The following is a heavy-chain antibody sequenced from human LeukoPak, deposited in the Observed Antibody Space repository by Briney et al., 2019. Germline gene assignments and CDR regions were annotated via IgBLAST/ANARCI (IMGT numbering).Heavy chain of an antibody. J-gene: IGHJ4*02. CDR2: IYPGDSDT. V-gene: IGHV5-51*01. CDR1: GYRFTSYW. CDR3: ARHPDYYGSGSYPRAFDY. D-gene: IGHD3-10*01. Sequence: GESLKISCKGSGYRFTSYWIGWVRQMPGKGLEWMGIIYPGDSDTRYSPSFQGHVTISADKSISTAYLQWSSLQASATAMYYCARHPDYYGSGSYPRAFDYWGQGTLVTVSS.